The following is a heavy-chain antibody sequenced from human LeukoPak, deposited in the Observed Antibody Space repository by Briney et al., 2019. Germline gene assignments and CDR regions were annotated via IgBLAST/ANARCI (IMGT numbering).Heavy chain of an antibody. V-gene: IGHV3-53*01. Sequence: GGSLRLSCAASGFTVSNNYMCWVRQAPGKGLEWVSAVYDGDTTYYADSVKGRFTISRDNSKNTLYLQINSLRVEDTAVYFCARDRLLYLDYWGQGTPVTVSS. CDR1: GFTVSNNY. CDR3: ARDRLLYLDY. D-gene: IGHD2-21*02. J-gene: IGHJ4*02. CDR2: VYDGDTT.